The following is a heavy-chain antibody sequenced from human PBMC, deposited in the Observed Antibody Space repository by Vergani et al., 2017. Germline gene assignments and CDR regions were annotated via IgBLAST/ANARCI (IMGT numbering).Heavy chain of an antibody. CDR3: ARDGSPGIYDVLTGYYSGWFDP. Sequence: QVQLQGSGPGLVKPSQTLSLTCTVSGGSISSGDYYWSWIRQPPGKGLEWIGYIHYTGSTYYNPSLKSRLTISVDTSKNQFSLRLSSVTAADTAVYYCARDGSPGIYDVLTGYYSGWFDPWGQGTLVTVSS. D-gene: IGHD3-9*01. CDR2: IHYTGST. V-gene: IGHV4-30-4*08. J-gene: IGHJ5*02. CDR1: GGSISSGDYY.